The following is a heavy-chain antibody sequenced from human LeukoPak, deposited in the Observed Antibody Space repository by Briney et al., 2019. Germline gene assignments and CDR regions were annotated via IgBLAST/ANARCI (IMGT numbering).Heavy chain of an antibody. J-gene: IGHJ5*02. D-gene: IGHD6-6*01. V-gene: IGHV4-31*03. Sequence: SQTLSLTCTVSGGSISSGGYYWSWIRQPPGKGLEWIGYIYYSGSTYYNPSLKSRDTISVDTSKNQFSLKLSSVTAADTAVYYCARAHSYSLSHNWFDPWGQGTLVTVSS. CDR3: ARAHSYSLSHNWFDP. CDR2: IYYSGST. CDR1: GGSISSGGYY.